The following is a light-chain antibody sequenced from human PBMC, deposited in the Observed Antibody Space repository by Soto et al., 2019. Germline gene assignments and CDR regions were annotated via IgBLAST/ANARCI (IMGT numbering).Light chain of an antibody. CDR2: GAS. CDR3: QQRSNWT. V-gene: IGKV3-11*01. J-gene: IGKJ1*01. CDR1: QSVSRY. Sequence: EIVLTQSPATLSLSPGDRATLSCRASQSVSRYLAWYQQKPGQAPRLLIYGASNRATGIPARFSGSGSGTDFNLTISSLEPEDFAVYYCQQRSNWTFGQGTKVEIK.